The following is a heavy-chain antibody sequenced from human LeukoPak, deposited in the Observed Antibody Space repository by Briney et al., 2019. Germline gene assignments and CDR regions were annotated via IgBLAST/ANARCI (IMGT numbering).Heavy chain of an antibody. D-gene: IGHD5-24*01. CDR2: ISSSGSTI. CDR1: GFTFSDYY. CDR3: ARVSRWLQSILFDY. J-gene: IGHJ4*02. Sequence: GGSLRLSCEVSGFTFSDYYMSWIRQAPGKGLEWVSYISSSGSTIYYADSVKGRFTISRDNAKNSLYLQMNSLRAEDTAVYYCARVSRWLQSILFDYWGQGTLVTVSS. V-gene: IGHV3-11*01.